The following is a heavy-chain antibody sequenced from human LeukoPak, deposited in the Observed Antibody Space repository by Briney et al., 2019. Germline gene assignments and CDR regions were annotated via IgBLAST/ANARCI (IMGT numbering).Heavy chain of an antibody. CDR3: ASRPADSTWYGVFDY. D-gene: IGHD6-13*01. Sequence: SETLSLTCSVSGSSINSHYWSWIRQSPGKGLEWIGYVFNGGSTNYDPSLKSRVTMSLDTSRDQFSLRLSSVTAADTAIYYCASRPADSTWYGVFDYWSQGTLVTVSS. J-gene: IGHJ4*02. CDR1: GSSINSHY. CDR2: VFNGGST. V-gene: IGHV4-59*11.